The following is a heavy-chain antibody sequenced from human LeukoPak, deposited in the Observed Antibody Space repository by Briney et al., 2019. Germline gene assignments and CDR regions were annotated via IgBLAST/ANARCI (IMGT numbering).Heavy chain of an antibody. Sequence: GASVKVSCKASGYTSTSYAMHWVRQAPGQRLEWMGWINAGNGNTKYSQKFQGRVTITRDTSASTAYMELSSLRSEDTAVYYCASQETPGTFAYYGMDVWGQGTTVTVSS. V-gene: IGHV1-3*01. CDR2: INAGNGNT. CDR1: GYTSTSYA. CDR3: ASQETPGTFAYYGMDV. J-gene: IGHJ6*02.